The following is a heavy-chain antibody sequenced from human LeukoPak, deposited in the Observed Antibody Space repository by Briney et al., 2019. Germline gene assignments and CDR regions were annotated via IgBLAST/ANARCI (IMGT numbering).Heavy chain of an antibody. D-gene: IGHD3-9*01. Sequence: GGSLRLSCAASGFTFSSYAMHWVRQAPGNWLEWVAVISYDGSNKYYADSVKGRFTISRDNSKNTLYLQMNSLRAEDTAVYYCARDSRLRYFDWLHADAFDIWGQGTMVTVSS. CDR1: GFTFSSYA. CDR2: ISYDGSNK. CDR3: ARDSRLRYFDWLHADAFDI. J-gene: IGHJ3*02. V-gene: IGHV3-30-3*01.